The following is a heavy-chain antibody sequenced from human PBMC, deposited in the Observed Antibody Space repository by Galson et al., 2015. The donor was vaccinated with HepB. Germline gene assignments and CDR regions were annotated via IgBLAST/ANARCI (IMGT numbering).Heavy chain of an antibody. CDR2: IWYDGSNK. CDR1: GFTFSSYG. CDR3: ARDPHQDYRSEYNWFDP. D-gene: IGHD4/OR15-4a*01. J-gene: IGHJ5*02. Sequence: SLRLSCAASGFTFSSYGMHWVRQAPGKGLEWVAVIWYDGSNKYYADSVKGRFTISRDNSKNTLYLQMNSLRAEDTAVYYCARDPHQDYRSEYNWFDPWGQGTLVTVSS. V-gene: IGHV3-33*08.